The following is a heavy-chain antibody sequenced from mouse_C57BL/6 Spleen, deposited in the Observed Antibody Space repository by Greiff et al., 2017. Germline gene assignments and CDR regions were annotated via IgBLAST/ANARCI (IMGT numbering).Heavy chain of an antibody. V-gene: IGHV6-6*01. CDR1: GFTFSDAW. J-gene: IGHJ1*03. CDR2: IRNKANNHAT. CDR3: TIGGYDVWYFDV. D-gene: IGHD2-2*01. Sequence: EVQLQESGGGLVQPGGSMKLSCAASGFTFSDAWMDWVRQSPEQGLEWVAEIRNKANNHATYYAESVKGRFTISRDDSKSSVYLQMNSLRAEDTGIYYCTIGGYDVWYFDVWGTGTTVTVSS.